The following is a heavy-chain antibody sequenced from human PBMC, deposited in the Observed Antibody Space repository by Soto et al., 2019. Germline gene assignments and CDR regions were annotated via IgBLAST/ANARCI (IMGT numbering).Heavy chain of an antibody. CDR3: AREEESVGSPPSGFHP. CDR1: GFTFGKYW. J-gene: IGHJ5*02. CDR2: IKQDGSEK. D-gene: IGHD3-10*01. V-gene: IGHV3-7*03. Sequence: GGSLRLSCVGSGFTFGKYWMDWLRQTPGKGLEWVANIKQDGSEKFYVDSVRGRFTISRDNAKNSVYLEMNRLRDEDTGVYYCAREEESVGSPPSGFHPWGQGVQVTVSS.